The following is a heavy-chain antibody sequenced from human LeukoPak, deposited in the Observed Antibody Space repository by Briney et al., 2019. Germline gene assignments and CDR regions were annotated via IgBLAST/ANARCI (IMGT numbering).Heavy chain of an antibody. V-gene: IGHV4-38-2*02. CDR2: IYHSGST. J-gene: IGHJ4*02. CDR3: AREGGGGITMIVVYFDY. D-gene: IGHD3-22*01. Sequence: SETLPLTCTVSGYSISSGYYWGWIRQPPGKGLEWIGSIYHSGSTYYNPSLKSRVTISVDTSKNQFSLKLSSVTAADTAVYYCAREGGGGITMIVVYFDYWGQGALVTVSS. CDR1: GYSISSGYY.